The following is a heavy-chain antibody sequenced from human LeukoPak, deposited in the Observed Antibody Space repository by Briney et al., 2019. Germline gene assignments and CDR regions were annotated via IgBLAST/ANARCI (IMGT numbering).Heavy chain of an antibody. V-gene: IGHV1-69*05. Sequence: SVKVSCKASGGTFSSYAISWVRQAPGQGLEWMGGIIPIFGTANYAQKFQGRVTIATDESTSTAYMELSSLRSEDTAVYYCARGARDSSGYYGPWGQGTLVTVSS. CDR1: GGTFSSYA. CDR2: IIPIFGTA. CDR3: ARGARDSSGYYGP. D-gene: IGHD3-22*01. J-gene: IGHJ5*02.